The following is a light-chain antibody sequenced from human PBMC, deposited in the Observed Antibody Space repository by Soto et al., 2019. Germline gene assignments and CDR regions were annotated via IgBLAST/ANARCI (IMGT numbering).Light chain of an antibody. J-gene: IGKJ1*01. CDR3: QQYYNWPPWT. Sequence: EILMTQSPATLSVSPGERAILSCRASQNIVTNLVWYQQKPGQAPRLLLYGASTRATGVPARFSGSGSGTDFTLTVSSLQSEDFAVYYCQQYYNWPPWTFGLGTKVEIK. CDR1: QNIVTN. CDR2: GAS. V-gene: IGKV3-15*01.